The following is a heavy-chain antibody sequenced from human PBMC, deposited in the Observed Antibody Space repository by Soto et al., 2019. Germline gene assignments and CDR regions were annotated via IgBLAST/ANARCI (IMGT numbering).Heavy chain of an antibody. Sequence: QVQLVQSGAEVKKPGSSVKVSCKASGGTFSSYAISWVRQAPGQGLEWMGGIIPIFGTANYAQKFQGRVTITADEAPCTACRGLCSLRSEDTAVYYCAGDGGSSSSWYSCWFAPWGQGTLVTVSS. CDR3: AGDGGSSSSWYSCWFAP. J-gene: IGHJ5*02. D-gene: IGHD6-13*01. CDR1: GGTFSSYA. V-gene: IGHV1-69*12. CDR2: IIPIFGTA.